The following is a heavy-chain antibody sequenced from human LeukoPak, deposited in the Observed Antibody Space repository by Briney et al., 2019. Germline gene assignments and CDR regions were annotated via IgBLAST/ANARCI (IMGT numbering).Heavy chain of an antibody. CDR1: GFTFSSYA. V-gene: IGHV3-64*02. J-gene: IGHJ4*02. CDR2: FSYNGGST. CDR3: TRRAAAETFYSDY. D-gene: IGHD6-13*01. Sequence: GGSLRLSCAASGFTFSSYAMHWVRQAPEKGLEYVAAFSYNGGSTYYADSVKGRFTISRDNSKNTLYLQMGSLRAEDMALYYCTRRAAAETFYSDYWGQGILVTVSS.